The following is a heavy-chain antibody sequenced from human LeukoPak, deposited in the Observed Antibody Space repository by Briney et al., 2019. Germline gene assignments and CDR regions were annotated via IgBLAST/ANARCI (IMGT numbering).Heavy chain of an antibody. V-gene: IGHV3-48*03. Sequence: AGGSLRLSCAASGFTFSSYEMTWVRQAPGKGLEWVSFIGISGSTISYADSVKGRFPISRDGAENTLYLHMDNLRVEDTAIYYCARNGEGLHYWGQGTLVTVSS. CDR3: ARNGEGLHY. CDR1: GFTFSSYE. D-gene: IGHD2-8*01. CDR2: IGISGSTI. J-gene: IGHJ4*02.